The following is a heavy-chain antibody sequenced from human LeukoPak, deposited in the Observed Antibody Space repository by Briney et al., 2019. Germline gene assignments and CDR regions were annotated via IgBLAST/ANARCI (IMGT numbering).Heavy chain of an antibody. CDR1: GFIFSNYW. Sequence: PGGSLRLSCAASGFIFSNYWMSWVRQAPGKGLEWVANIKQDGSDKYYVDSVKGRFTISRDNGKNSLYLEMNSLRAEDTAMYYCARSMRRGSHASWGQGPLVTVSP. V-gene: IGHV3-7*03. CDR2: IKQDGSDK. J-gene: IGHJ5*02. D-gene: IGHD3-16*01. CDR3: ARSMRRGSHAS.